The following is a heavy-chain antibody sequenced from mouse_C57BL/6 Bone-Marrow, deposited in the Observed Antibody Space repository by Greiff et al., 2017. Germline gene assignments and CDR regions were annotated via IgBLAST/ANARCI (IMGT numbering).Heavy chain of an antibody. D-gene: IGHD1-1*01. Sequence: EVQLQQSGAELVRPGASVKLSCTASGFNIKDDYMHWVKQRPEQGLEWIGWIDPENGDTEYASKFQGKATITADTSSNTAYLQISSLTSEDTAVYYCTSYYYGSSYFDYWGQGTTLTVSS. V-gene: IGHV14-4*01. CDR1: GFNIKDDY. CDR2: IDPENGDT. J-gene: IGHJ2*01. CDR3: TSYYYGSSYFDY.